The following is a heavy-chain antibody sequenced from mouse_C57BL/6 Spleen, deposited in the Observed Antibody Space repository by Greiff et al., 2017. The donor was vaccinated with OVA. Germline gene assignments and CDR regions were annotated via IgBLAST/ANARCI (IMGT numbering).Heavy chain of an antibody. CDR1: GYTFTSYW. CDR2: IYPGSGST. J-gene: IGHJ3*01. D-gene: IGHD1-1*01. Sequence: QVQLQQPGAELVKPGASVKMSRKASGYTFTSYWITWVKQRPGQGLEWIGDIYPGSGSTNYNEKFKSKATLTVDTSSSTAYMQLSSLTSEDSAVYYCARSGSNYEGWFAYWGQGTLVTVSA. V-gene: IGHV1-55*01. CDR3: ARSGSNYEGWFAY.